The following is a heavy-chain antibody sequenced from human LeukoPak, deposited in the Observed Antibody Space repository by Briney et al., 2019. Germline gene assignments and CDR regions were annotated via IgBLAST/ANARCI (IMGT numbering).Heavy chain of an antibody. V-gene: IGHV3-30*02. J-gene: IGHJ4*02. D-gene: IGHD5-12*01. CDR2: IRYDGSNK. Sequence: GGSLRLSCAASGFTFSSYGMHWVRQAPGKGLEWVAFIRYDGSNKYYADSVKGRFTISRDNSENTLYLQMNSLRAEDTAVYYCAKDRTVATHYFDYWGQGTLSPSPQ. CDR3: AKDRTVATHYFDY. CDR1: GFTFSSYG.